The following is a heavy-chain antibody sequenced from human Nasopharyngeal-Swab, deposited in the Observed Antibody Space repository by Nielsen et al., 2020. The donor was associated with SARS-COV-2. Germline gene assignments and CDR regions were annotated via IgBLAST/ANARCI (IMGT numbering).Heavy chain of an antibody. CDR3: ARLDVSAAGRDY. CDR2: IYYSGST. D-gene: IGHD6-13*01. V-gene: IGHV4-39*01. Sequence: WIRQPPGKGLEWIGSIYYSGSTYYNPSLKSRVTISVDTSKNQSSLKLSSVIAADTAVYYCARLDVSAAGRDYWGQGTLVTVSS. J-gene: IGHJ4*02.